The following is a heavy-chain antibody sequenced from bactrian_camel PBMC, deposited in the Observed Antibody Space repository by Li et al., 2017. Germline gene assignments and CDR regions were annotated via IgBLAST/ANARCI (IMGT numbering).Heavy chain of an antibody. CDR1: GFMRRRYC. D-gene: IGHD3*01. V-gene: IGHV3S53*01. J-gene: IGHJ4*01. Sequence: VESGGGSVQAGGSLRLSCVVSGFMRRRYCMGWFRQAPGKEREGVASIDSDGRTNFADSVKGRFTASQDNAKPIWYLQMSDLNPDDSAEYYCAADLLDLYCAKDEFEYRGPGTQVTVS. CDR2: IDSDGRT. CDR3: AADLLDLYCAKDEFEY.